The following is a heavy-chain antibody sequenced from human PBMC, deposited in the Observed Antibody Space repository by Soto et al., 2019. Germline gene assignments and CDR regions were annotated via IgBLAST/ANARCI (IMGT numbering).Heavy chain of an antibody. J-gene: IGHJ4*02. CDR3: AMEELRPSGVATLRRYCYY. CDR2: MNSDGSTT. D-gene: IGHD3-16*01. Sequence: GGSLRLSCSVSGFTFANHWMHWVRQAPGKGLEWVSRMNSDGSTTDYADSVKGRFTVSRDNSKNTLYLQMNSLRAEDTAIYHCAMEELRPSGVATLRRYCYYFGQGILVTVS. CDR1: GFTFANHW. V-gene: IGHV3-74*01.